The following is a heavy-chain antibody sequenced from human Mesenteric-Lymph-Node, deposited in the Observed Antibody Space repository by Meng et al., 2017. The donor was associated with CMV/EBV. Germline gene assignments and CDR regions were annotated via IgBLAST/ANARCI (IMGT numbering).Heavy chain of an antibody. V-gene: IGHV3-66*02. CDR3: ARREIRGYSEGLYAFDI. CDR1: GFIVNHHY. J-gene: IGHJ3*02. D-gene: IGHD5-12*01. Sequence: GESLKISCTPSGFIVNHHYMSWFRQAPGKGLEWVSLIYSDGRTDYADSAKGRFTVSRDNSRNMLYLHINSLRPEDTALYFCARREIRGYSEGLYAFDIWGQGTMVTVSS. CDR2: IYSDGRT.